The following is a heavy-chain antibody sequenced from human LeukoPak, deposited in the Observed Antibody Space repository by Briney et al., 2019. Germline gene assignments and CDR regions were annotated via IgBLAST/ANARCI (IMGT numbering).Heavy chain of an antibody. CDR2: INSDGTST. V-gene: IGHV3-74*01. Sequence: TGGSLRLSCEASGFTFTTYWIHWVRQAPGKGLVWVSRINSDGTSTNYADSVKGRFTVSRDNAKNTVFLQMSSLRADDTAVYYCTRSVDLWGQGTLVTVSS. CDR3: TRSVDL. J-gene: IGHJ5*02. CDR1: GFTFTTYW.